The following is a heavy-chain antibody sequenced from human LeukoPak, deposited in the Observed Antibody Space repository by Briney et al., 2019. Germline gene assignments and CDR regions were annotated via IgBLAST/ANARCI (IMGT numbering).Heavy chain of an antibody. CDR3: ARDRTRQQLVFNDAFDI. V-gene: IGHV3-21*01. CDR1: GFTFSSYS. CDR2: ISSSSSYI. D-gene: IGHD6-13*01. Sequence: GGSLRLSCAASGFTFSSYSMNWVRQAPGKGLEWVSSISSSSSYIYYADSVKGRFTISRDNAKNSLYLQMNSLRAEDTAVYYCARDRTRQQLVFNDAFDIWGQGTMVTVSS. J-gene: IGHJ3*02.